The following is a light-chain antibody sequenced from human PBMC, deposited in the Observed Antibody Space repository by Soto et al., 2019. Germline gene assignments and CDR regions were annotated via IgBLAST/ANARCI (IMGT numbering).Light chain of an antibody. J-gene: IGKJ1*01. V-gene: IGKV1-39*01. CDR1: QSISSY. Sequence: IQMTQSPSSLSSSVGYRVTITCLASQSISSYLNWYQQKPGKAPKLLIYAASSLQSGVPSRFSGSGSGTDFTLTISSLQPEDFATYYCQQSYSTPGTFGQGTKVDIK. CDR2: AAS. CDR3: QQSYSTPGT.